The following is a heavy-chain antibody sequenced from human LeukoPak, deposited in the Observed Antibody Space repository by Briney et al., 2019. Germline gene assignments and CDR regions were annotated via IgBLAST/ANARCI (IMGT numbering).Heavy chain of an antibody. CDR1: GYSISSGYY. D-gene: IGHD2-2*01. Sequence: SETLSLTCTVSGYSISSGYYWGWIRQPPGKGLEWIGSIYHSGSTYYNPSLKSRATISVDTSKNQFSLKLSSVTAADMAVYYCARAEPIVVVPAAPIVFDIWGQGTMVTVSS. CDR3: ARAEPIVVVPAAPIVFDI. CDR2: IYHSGST. V-gene: IGHV4-38-2*02. J-gene: IGHJ3*02.